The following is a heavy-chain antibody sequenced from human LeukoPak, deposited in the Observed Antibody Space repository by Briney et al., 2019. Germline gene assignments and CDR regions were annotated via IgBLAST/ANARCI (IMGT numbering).Heavy chain of an antibody. J-gene: IGHJ6*02. CDR3: ARDGDSNPFYYYYGMDV. CDR2: ISSSGNTI. Sequence: GGSLRLSCAASGFTFSSYSVNWVRQAPGKGLEWVLYISSSGNTIYYADSVKGRFTISRDNAKNSLYLQMNSLRDEDTAVYYCARDGDSNPFYYYYGMDVWGQGTTVTVSS. CDR1: GFTFSSYS. V-gene: IGHV3-48*02. D-gene: IGHD1-14*01.